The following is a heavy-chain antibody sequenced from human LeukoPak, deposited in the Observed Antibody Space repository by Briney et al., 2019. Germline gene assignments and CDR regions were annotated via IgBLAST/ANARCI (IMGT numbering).Heavy chain of an antibody. V-gene: IGHV3-30*09. Sequence: SGGPLRLSCAASGFTFSNHAMHWVRQAPGKGLEWVVVISYDGNNGFYADSVKGRFAISRDNSKNTLYLQMISLSAGDTAVYYCARAGGGGYNFFDYWGQGILVTVSS. D-gene: IGHD5-24*01. J-gene: IGHJ4*02. CDR2: ISYDGNNG. CDR1: GFTFSNHA. CDR3: ARAGGGGYNFFDY.